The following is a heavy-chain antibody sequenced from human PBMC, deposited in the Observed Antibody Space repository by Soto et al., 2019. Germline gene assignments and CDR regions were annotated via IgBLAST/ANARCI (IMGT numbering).Heavy chain of an antibody. J-gene: IGHJ5*02. D-gene: IGHD3-3*01. CDR1: GYTFTSYA. V-gene: IGHV1-3*01. CDR3: ARPVFGVALNTFPLTGGGWLHP. Sequence: ASVKVSCKASGYTFTSYAMHWVRQAPGQRLEWMGWINAGNVNTKYSQKFQGRVTITRDTSASTAYMELSSLRSDDTAVYYCARPVFGVALNTFPLTGGGWLHPWGPGTMVTVYS. CDR2: INAGNVNT.